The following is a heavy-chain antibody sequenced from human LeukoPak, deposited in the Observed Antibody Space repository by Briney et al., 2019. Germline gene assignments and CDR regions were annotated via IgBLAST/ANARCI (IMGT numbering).Heavy chain of an antibody. CDR2: ISGSGGST. J-gene: IGHJ4*02. V-gene: IGHV3-23*01. CDR1: GFTFSSYG. D-gene: IGHD2-2*01. CDR3: AKGYCSSTSCYPNY. Sequence: GGSLRLSCAASGFTFSSYGMHWVRQAPGKGLEWVSAISGSGGSTYYADSVKGRFTISRDNSKNTLYLQMNSLRAEDTAVYYCAKGYCSSTSCYPNYWGQGTLVTVSS.